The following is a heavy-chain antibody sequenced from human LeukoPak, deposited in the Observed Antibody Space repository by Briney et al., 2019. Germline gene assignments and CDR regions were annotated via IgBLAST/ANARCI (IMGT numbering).Heavy chain of an antibody. CDR3: AREYYYGFVDY. Sequence: GGSLRLSCAASGFTFSSYSMNWVRQAPGKGLEWVSSTSSSSYIYYADSVKGRFTISRDNAKNSLYLQMNSLRAEDTAVYYCAREYYYGFVDYWGQGTLVTVSS. CDR2: TSSSSYI. J-gene: IGHJ4*02. V-gene: IGHV3-21*01. D-gene: IGHD3-10*01. CDR1: GFTFSSYS.